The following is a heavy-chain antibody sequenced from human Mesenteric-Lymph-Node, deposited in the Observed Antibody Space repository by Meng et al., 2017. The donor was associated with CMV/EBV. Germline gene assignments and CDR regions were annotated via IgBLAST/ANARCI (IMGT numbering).Heavy chain of an antibody. Sequence: GGSLRLSCTASGFTFRSYWMSWVRQAPGKGLEWVANIKQDGSEKDYVDSVRGRFTISRDNDKNSLYLQMNTLRAEDAAVYYCAREGYYDMVTGNYRDYGMDVWGQGTTVTVSS. J-gene: IGHJ6*02. CDR2: IKQDGSEK. CDR3: AREGYYDMVTGNYRDYGMDV. CDR1: GFTFRSYW. V-gene: IGHV3-7*01. D-gene: IGHD3-9*01.